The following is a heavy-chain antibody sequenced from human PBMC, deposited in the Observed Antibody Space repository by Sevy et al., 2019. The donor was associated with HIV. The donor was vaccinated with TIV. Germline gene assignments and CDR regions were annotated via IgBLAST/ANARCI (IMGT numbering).Heavy chain of an antibody. CDR3: ASFGRLLIISGDVFEI. V-gene: IGHV4-38-2*01. CDR2: IYQSGNT. Sequence: SETLSLTCAVSAYSVSSAYSWGWIRQPPGKGLEWIRNIYQSGNTYYNPSLKSRITISVDTSNNQFSLRLTSVTAADTAVYYWASFGRLLIISGDVFEIWGQGRMVTVSS. D-gene: IGHD3-9*01. CDR1: AYSVSSAYS. J-gene: IGHJ3*02.